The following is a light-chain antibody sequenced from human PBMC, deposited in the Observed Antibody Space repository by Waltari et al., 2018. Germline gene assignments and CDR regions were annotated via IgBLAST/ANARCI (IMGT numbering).Light chain of an antibody. CDR3: SSYTGDNILL. J-gene: IGLJ3*02. V-gene: IGLV2-14*01. CDR2: EVK. CDR1: SSDIGRYNT. Sequence: QSALTPPASVSGSPGQSITISCTGTSSDIGRYNTVSWYQQYPGKAPQIIIYEVKNRPSGVSTRFSGSTSGNTASLTISALQADDEAYFYCSSYTGDNILLFGGGTKVTVL.